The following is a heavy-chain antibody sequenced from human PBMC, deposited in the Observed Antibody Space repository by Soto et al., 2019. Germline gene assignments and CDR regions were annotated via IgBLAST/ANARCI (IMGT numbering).Heavy chain of an antibody. J-gene: IGHJ5*02. CDR3: ARDRHTGLPNCSAP. D-gene: IGHD6-6*01. CDR2: ISYDGSNK. Sequence: GGCMKLSCAASGVTFSSSAMHGVRQAPGKGLEWVAVISYDGSNKYYADSVKGRFTISRDNSKNTLYLQMNSLRAEDTAVYYCARDRHTGLPNCSAPWGQGTLVTVSS. CDR1: GVTFSSSA. V-gene: IGHV3-30-3*01.